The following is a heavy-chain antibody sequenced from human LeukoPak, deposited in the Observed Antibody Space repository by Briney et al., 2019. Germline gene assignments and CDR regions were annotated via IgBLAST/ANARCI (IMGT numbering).Heavy chain of an antibody. J-gene: IGHJ4*02. Sequence: ASVKLSCKASGYTFTSYGISWVRQAPGQGLEWMGWIGAYNGNTNYAQKLQGRVTMTTDTSTSTAYMELRSLRSDDTAVYYCARGSYGDYVFNYWGQGTLVTVSS. D-gene: IGHD4-17*01. V-gene: IGHV1-18*01. CDR2: IGAYNGNT. CDR3: ARGSYGDYVFNY. CDR1: GYTFTSYG.